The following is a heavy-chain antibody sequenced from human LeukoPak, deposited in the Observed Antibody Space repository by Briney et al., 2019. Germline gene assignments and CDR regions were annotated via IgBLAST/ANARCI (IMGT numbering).Heavy chain of an antibody. V-gene: IGHV1-2*02. Sequence: VKVSCKASGYTFTAYYIHWVRQAPGQGLEWMGWINPKNGGTDFAQKFQGRVTMTRDTSISTAYMELSILRSDDTAMYYCARSYSGSGSEDYWGQGSLVTVSS. CDR3: ARSYSGSGSEDY. J-gene: IGHJ4*02. CDR2: INPKNGGT. D-gene: IGHD3-10*01. CDR1: GYTFTAYY.